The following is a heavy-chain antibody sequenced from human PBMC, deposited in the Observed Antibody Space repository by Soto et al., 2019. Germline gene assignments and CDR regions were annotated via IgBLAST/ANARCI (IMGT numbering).Heavy chain of an antibody. D-gene: IGHD4-17*01. V-gene: IGHV3-33*01. CDR3: ARAGGTTGTGRWHWYS. Sequence: GGSLRLSCEASGFTFNTYSMHWVRQPPGKGLEWLAAIWYDGTQKYYADSVKGRFIISRDNSKKTLYLEMNSLRAQDTAVYYCARAGGTTGTGRWHWYSWGQGTLFTVSS. CDR1: GFTFNTYS. CDR2: IWYDGTQK. J-gene: IGHJ4*02.